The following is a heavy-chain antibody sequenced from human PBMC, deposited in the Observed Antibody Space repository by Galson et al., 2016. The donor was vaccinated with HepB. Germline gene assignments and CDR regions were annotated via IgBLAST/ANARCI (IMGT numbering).Heavy chain of an antibody. CDR3: ARLSHYYGLDV. J-gene: IGHJ6*02. CDR2: ISGSGITM. CDR1: GFTFSDYY. Sequence: SLRLSCAASGFTFSDYYMTWIRQAPGKGLEWVSYISGSGITMYYADSVKGRSTISRDNAKNSLNLQMNSLRAEDTAVYYCARLSHYYGLDVWGQGTPVTVSS. V-gene: IGHV3-11*01.